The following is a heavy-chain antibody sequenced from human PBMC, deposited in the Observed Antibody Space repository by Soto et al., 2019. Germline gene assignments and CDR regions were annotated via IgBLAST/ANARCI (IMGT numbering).Heavy chain of an antibody. CDR2: ISSSGSTI. V-gene: IGHV3-48*03. CDR1: GFTFSSYE. D-gene: IGHD6-19*01. J-gene: IGHJ5*02. CDR3: ATLPNGWYAEPGP. Sequence: PVGSLRLSCAASGFTFSSYEMNWVRQAPGKGLEWVSYISSSGSTIYYADSVKGRFTISRDNAKNSLYLQMNSLRAEDTAVYYCATLPNGWYAEPGPCGQGTLVTVSS.